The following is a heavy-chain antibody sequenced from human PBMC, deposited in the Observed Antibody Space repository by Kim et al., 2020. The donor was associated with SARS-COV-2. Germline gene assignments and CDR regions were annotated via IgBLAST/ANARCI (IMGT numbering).Heavy chain of an antibody. V-gene: IGHV1-2*04. Sequence: ASVKVSCKASGYTFTGYYMHWVRQAPGQGLAWMGWINPNSGGTNYAQKFQGWVTMTRDTSISTAYMELSRLRSDDTAVYYCARGTATSPHYFDYWGQGTLVTVSS. CDR3: ARGTATSPHYFDY. CDR2: INPNSGGT. D-gene: IGHD2-21*02. J-gene: IGHJ4*02. CDR1: GYTFTGYY.